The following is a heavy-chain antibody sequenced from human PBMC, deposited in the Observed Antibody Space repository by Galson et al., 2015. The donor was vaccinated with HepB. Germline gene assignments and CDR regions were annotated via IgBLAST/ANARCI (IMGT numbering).Heavy chain of an antibody. CDR2: ISSSSSYI. CDR3: ASEVGAWGYNWFDP. V-gene: IGHV3-21*01. D-gene: IGHD1-26*01. J-gene: IGHJ5*02. Sequence: SLRLSCAASGFTFSSYSMNWVRQAPGKGLEWVSSISSSSSYIYYADSVKGRFTISRDNAKNSLYLQMNSLRAEDTAVYYCASEVGAWGYNWFDPWGQGTLVTVSS. CDR1: GFTFSSYS.